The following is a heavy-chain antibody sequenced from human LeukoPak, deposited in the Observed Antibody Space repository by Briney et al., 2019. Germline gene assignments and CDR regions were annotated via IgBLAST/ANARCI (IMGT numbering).Heavy chain of an antibody. J-gene: IGHJ3*02. CDR2: INPNTGGT. V-gene: IGHV1-2*06. CDR3: ARVGDGLNDGFDI. Sequence: ASVKVSCKASGYTLTGYYINWVRQAPGQGLEWMGRINPNTGGTNYAQNFQGSVTVTRETSITTVYRELGRLRCDDTAVFYCARVGDGLNDGFDIWGQGTMVTVSS. D-gene: IGHD5-24*01. CDR1: GYTLTGYY.